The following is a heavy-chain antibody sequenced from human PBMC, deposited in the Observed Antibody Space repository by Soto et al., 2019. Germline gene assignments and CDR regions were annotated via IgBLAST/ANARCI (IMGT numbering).Heavy chain of an antibody. CDR1: GFTFSSYS. V-gene: IGHV3-21*01. J-gene: IGHJ6*03. CDR2: ISSSSSYI. D-gene: IGHD2-2*01. CDR3: ARWLEYCSSTSRNYYYYYMDV. Sequence: GGSLRLSCAASGFTFSSYSMNWVRQAPGKGLEWVSSISSSSSYIYYADSVKGRFTISRDNAKNSMYLQMNSLRAEDRAVYYCARWLEYCSSTSRNYYYYYMDVWGKGTTVTVSS.